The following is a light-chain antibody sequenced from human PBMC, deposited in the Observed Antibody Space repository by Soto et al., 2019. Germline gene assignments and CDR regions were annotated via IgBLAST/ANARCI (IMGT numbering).Light chain of an antibody. CDR2: DNN. Sequence: QSVLTQPPSVSGAPGQRVTISCTGSSVNIGAGYDVHWYQQLPGTAPKLLIYDNNNRPSGVPDRFSGSKSGTSASLAITGLQAEDEADYYCQSYDNSLSAYVFGTGTKATVL. J-gene: IGLJ1*01. CDR1: SVNIGAGYD. CDR3: QSYDNSLSAYV. V-gene: IGLV1-40*01.